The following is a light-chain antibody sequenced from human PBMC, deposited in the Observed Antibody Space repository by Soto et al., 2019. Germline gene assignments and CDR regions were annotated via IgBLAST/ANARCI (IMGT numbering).Light chain of an antibody. J-gene: IGKJ5*01. CDR3: QQYGSSPST. Sequence: NVLTQYHGTLSLSPGERATLSCRASQSVSSSYLAWYQQKPGQAPRLLIYGASSRATGIPDRFSGSGSGTDFTLTISRLEPEDFAVYYCQQYGSSPSTFGQGTRLEIK. CDR1: QSVSSSY. V-gene: IGKV3-20*01. CDR2: GAS.